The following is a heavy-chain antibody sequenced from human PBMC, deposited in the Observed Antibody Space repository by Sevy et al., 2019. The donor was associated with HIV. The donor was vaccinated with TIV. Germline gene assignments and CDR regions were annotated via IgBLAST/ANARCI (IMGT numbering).Heavy chain of an antibody. CDR2: IYYSGST. CDR3: ARWRFGELPPWSYPEQDY. V-gene: IGHV4-39*01. D-gene: IGHD3-10*01. CDR1: GGSISSSSDY. J-gene: IGHJ4*02. Sequence: SETLSLTCTVSGGSISSSSDYWGWIRQPPGKGLKWIGSIYYSGSTYYNPSLKSRVTISVDTSKNQFSLKLSSVTAADTAVYYCARWRFGELPPWSYPEQDYWGQGTLVTVSS.